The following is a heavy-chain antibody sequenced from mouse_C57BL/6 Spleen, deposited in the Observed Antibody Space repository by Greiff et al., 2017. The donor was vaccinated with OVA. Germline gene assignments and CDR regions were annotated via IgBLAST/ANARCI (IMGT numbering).Heavy chain of an antibody. J-gene: IGHJ1*03. Sequence: EVQLQESGPGLVKPSQSLSLTCSVTGYSITSGYYWNWIRQFPGNKLEWMGYISYDGSNNYNPSLKNRIPITRDTSKNQFFLKLNSVTTEDTATYYCARTYYYGSSYEYFDVWGTGTTVTVSS. CDR1: GYSITSGYY. CDR3: ARTYYYGSSYEYFDV. CDR2: ISYDGSN. V-gene: IGHV3-6*01. D-gene: IGHD1-1*01.